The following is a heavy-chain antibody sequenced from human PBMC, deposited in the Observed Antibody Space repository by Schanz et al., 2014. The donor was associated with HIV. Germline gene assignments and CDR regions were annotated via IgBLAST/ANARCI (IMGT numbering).Heavy chain of an antibody. Sequence: EVQLMESGGGLVQPGGSLRLSCAASEFIFSSYAMHWVRQAPGKGLEWVSGISISGETTYYADSVKGRFTISRDNSKNTLYLQMNSLRVEDTAVYYCANEEVPNDYWGQGTLVTVSS. CDR3: ANEEVPNDY. CDR2: ISISGETT. J-gene: IGHJ4*02. V-gene: IGHV3-23*01. CDR1: EFIFSSYA.